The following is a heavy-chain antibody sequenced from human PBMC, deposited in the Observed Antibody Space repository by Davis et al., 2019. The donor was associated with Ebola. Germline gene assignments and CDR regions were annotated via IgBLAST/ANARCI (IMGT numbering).Heavy chain of an antibody. J-gene: IGHJ6*02. CDR1: GGTFSSYA. CDR3: ARTVFEHYYYYGMDV. CDR2: IIPIFGTA. Sequence: SVKVSCKASGGTFSSYAISWVRQAPGQGLEWMGGIIPIFGTANYAQKFQGRVTITADKSTSTAYMELSSLRSDDTAVYYCARTVFEHYYYYGMDVWGQGTTVTVSS. V-gene: IGHV1-69*06. D-gene: IGHD3-9*01.